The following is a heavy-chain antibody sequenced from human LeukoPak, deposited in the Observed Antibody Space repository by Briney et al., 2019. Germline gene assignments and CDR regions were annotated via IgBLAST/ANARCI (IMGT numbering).Heavy chain of an antibody. J-gene: IGHJ4*02. CDR1: GFDIRDYY. CDR2: IRHDGSNV. CDR3: ARDGSGTDFSLDH. Sequence: PGGSLRLSCEASGFDIRDYYMSWVRQAPGKGQEWVGDIRHDGSNVYNVDLVRGRFTISRDIGKNSLFLQMNSLKDEDTAVYYCARDGSGTDFSLDHWGQGTLVSVSS. D-gene: IGHD3-10*01. V-gene: IGHV3-7*04.